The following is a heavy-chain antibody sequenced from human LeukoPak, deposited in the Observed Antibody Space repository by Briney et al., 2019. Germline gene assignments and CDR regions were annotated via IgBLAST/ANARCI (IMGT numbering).Heavy chain of an antibody. V-gene: IGHV3-64*01. Sequence: PGGSLRPSCAASGFTFSSYAMHWVRQAPGKGLEYVSGINSDGGSTYYANSVKGRFTISRDNSKNTLYLQMGSLRAEDMGVYYCAKDGPLYSGYDYYYMDVWGEGTTVTVSS. CDR3: AKDGPLYSGYDYYYMDV. CDR2: INSDGGST. D-gene: IGHD1-26*01. J-gene: IGHJ6*03. CDR1: GFTFSSYA.